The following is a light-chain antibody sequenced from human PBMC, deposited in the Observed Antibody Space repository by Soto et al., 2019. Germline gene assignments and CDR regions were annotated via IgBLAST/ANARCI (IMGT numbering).Light chain of an antibody. Sequence: EIVLTLSPATLSLSPGERATLSCRASQSISSYLAWYQQKPGQAPRLLIYDGSNRATGIPARFSGSGSETDFTLTISSLEPEDFASYYCQQRRSWPLTFGGGTKVDIK. J-gene: IGKJ4*01. V-gene: IGKV3-11*01. CDR1: QSISSY. CDR2: DGS. CDR3: QQRRSWPLT.